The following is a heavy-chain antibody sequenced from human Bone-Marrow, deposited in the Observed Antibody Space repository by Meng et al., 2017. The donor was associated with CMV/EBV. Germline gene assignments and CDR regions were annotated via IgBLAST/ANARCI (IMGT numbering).Heavy chain of an antibody. Sequence: GESLKISCAASGFIFSSNWMTWVRQAPGKGLEWVANIKPDGTDTYYADSVKGRFTISRDNAENSLYLQMNSLRAEDTAIYYCARNTVASPGDYWGQGTRVTGSS. D-gene: IGHD2/OR15-2a*01. CDR3: ARNTVASPGDY. V-gene: IGHV3-7*01. CDR1: GFIFSSNW. CDR2: IKPDGTDT. J-gene: IGHJ4*02.